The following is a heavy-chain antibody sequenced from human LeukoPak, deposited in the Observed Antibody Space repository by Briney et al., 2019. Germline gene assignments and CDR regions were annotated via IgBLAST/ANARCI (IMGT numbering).Heavy chain of an antibody. CDR1: GFTVSSNY. Sequence: PGGSLRLSCAASGFTVSSNYMSWVRQAPGKGLEWVSVIYSSGSTYYADSVKGRFTISRDISKNTLYLQMNRLRAEDTAVYYCARDRDCSFGRCYEYVYWGQGALVTVSS. D-gene: IGHD2-15*01. CDR2: IYSSGST. J-gene: IGHJ4*02. CDR3: ARDRDCSFGRCYEYVY. V-gene: IGHV3-66*01.